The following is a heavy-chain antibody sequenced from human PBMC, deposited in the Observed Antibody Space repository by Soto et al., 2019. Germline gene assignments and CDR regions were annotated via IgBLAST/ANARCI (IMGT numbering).Heavy chain of an antibody. Sequence: PSETLSLTCTVSGGSISSYYWSWIRQPPGKGLEWIGYIYYSGSTNYNPSLKSRVTISVDTSKNQFSLKLSSVTAADTAVYYCARHYYDSSGYYPLDYWGQGTLVTVS. J-gene: IGHJ4*02. CDR3: ARHYYDSSGYYPLDY. D-gene: IGHD3-22*01. V-gene: IGHV4-59*01. CDR2: IYYSGST. CDR1: GGSISSYY.